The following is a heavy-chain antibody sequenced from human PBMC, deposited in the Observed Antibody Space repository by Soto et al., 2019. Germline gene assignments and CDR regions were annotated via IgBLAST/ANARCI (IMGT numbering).Heavy chain of an antibody. CDR2: IYYSGST. CDR3: ASLRGFGATTIDY. J-gene: IGHJ4*02. CDR1: GGSISSGDYY. Sequence: QVQLQESGPGLVKPSQTLSLTCTVSGGSISSGDYYWSWIRQPPGKGLEWIGYIYYSGSTYYNPSLKSRVTISVDTSKNQFSLKLCSVTAADTAISYCASLRGFGATTIDYWGQGTLVTVSS. V-gene: IGHV4-30-4*01. D-gene: IGHD3-10*01.